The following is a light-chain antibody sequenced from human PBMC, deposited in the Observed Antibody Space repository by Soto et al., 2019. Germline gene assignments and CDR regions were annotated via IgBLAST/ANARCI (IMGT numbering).Light chain of an antibody. J-gene: IGKJ1*01. V-gene: IGKV3-20*01. CDR1: QSVSSY. Sequence: EIVLTQSPATLSLSPGERATLSCRASQSVSSYLAWYQQRPGQAPRVVIYGASTRATGIPERFSGSGSGTDFTLTISRLEPEDFAVYYCQQYGSWWTFGQGTKVDIK. CDR3: QQYGSWWT. CDR2: GAS.